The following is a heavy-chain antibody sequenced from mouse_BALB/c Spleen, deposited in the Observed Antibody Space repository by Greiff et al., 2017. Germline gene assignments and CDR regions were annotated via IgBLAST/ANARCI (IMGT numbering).Heavy chain of an antibody. CDR2: ISDGGSYT. CDR3: ARDYYGSSYVFAY. Sequence: EVMLVESGGGLVKPGGSLTLSCAASGFTFSDYYMYWVRQTPVKRLEWVATISDGGSYTYYPDSVKGRFTISRDNTKNNLYLQMSSLKSEDTAMYYCARDYYGSSYVFAYWGQGTLVTVSA. V-gene: IGHV5-4*02. D-gene: IGHD1-1*01. J-gene: IGHJ3*01. CDR1: GFTFSDYY.